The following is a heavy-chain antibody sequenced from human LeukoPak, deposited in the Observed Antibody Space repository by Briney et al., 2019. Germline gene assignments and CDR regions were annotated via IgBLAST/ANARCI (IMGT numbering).Heavy chain of an antibody. Sequence: PGGSLRLPCAASGFTFSNYAMSWVRQAPGKGLEWVSAISGSGSSTDYADSVRGRFTISRDNSKNTLYLQMNSLRAEDTAVYYCAKGDPLYYFDYWGHRTLVTVSS. CDR2: ISGSGSST. V-gene: IGHV3-23*01. J-gene: IGHJ4*01. CDR1: GFTFSNYA. CDR3: AKGDPLYYFDY.